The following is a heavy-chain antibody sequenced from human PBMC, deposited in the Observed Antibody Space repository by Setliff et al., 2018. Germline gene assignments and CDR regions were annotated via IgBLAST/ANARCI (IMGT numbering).Heavy chain of an antibody. CDR3: ARGGTFRYFDY. J-gene: IGHJ4*02. Sequence: SETLSLTCTVSPGSISRHYWSWFRQAPGKGLEWIGYRHDNGERDYNPSLGSRVTMSVDTSKNQFSLKLRSVTAADTAVYLCARGGTFRYFDYWGQGTPVTVSS. D-gene: IGHD2-21*01. CDR1: PGSISRHY. V-gene: IGHV4-59*11. CDR2: RHDNGER.